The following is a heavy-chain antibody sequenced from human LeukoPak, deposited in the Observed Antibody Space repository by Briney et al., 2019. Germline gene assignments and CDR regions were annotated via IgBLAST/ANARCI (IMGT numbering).Heavy chain of an antibody. CDR3: AKARFLEWLLLDYFDY. Sequence: SCKASGGTFTSYAMSWVRQAPGKGLEWVSAISGSGGSTYYADSVKGRFTISRDNSKNTLYLQMNSLRAEDTAVYYCAKARFLEWLLLDYFDYWGQGTLVTVSS. CDR2: ISGSGGST. J-gene: IGHJ4*02. CDR1: GGTFTSYA. V-gene: IGHV3-23*01. D-gene: IGHD3-3*01.